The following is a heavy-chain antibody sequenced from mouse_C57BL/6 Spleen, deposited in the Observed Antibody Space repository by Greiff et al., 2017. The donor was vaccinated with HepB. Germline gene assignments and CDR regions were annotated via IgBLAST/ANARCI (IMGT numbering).Heavy chain of an antibody. Sequence: EVQLVESGGDLVKPGGSLKLSCAASGFTFSSYGMSWVRQTPDKRLEWVATISSGGSYTYYPDSVKGRFTISRDNAKNTLYLQMSSLKSEDTAMYYCAREEERDYDGDYFDYWGQGTTLTVSP. V-gene: IGHV5-6*01. CDR3: AREEERDYDGDYFDY. CDR2: ISSGGSYT. J-gene: IGHJ2*01. D-gene: IGHD2-4*01. CDR1: GFTFSSYG.